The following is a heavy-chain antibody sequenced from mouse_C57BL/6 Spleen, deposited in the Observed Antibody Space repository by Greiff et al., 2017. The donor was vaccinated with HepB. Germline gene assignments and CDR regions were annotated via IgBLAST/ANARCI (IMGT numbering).Heavy chain of an antibody. D-gene: IGHD2-3*01. V-gene: IGHV14-1*01. CDR1: GFNIKDYY. Sequence: VQLQQSGAELVRPGASVKLSCTASGFNIKDYYMHWVKQRPEQGLEWIGRIDPEDGDTEYAPKFQGKATMTADTSSNTAYLQLSSLTSEDTAVYYCTTVIYPAWFAYWGQGTLVTVSA. J-gene: IGHJ3*01. CDR3: TTVIYPAWFAY. CDR2: IDPEDGDT.